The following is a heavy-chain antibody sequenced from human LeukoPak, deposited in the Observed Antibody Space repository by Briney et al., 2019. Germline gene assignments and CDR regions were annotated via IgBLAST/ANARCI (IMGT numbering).Heavy chain of an antibody. V-gene: IGHV4-39*01. Sequence: SETLSLTCTVSGDSIGSSTYYGGWIRQPPGKGLEWIGSIYYSGSTYYSPSLKSRVTMSIDTSKKQFSLKLSSVSAADTAIYYCARTSATSDHWGQGALVTVSS. CDR1: GDSIGSSTYY. CDR2: IYYSGST. J-gene: IGHJ4*02. CDR3: ARTSATSDH.